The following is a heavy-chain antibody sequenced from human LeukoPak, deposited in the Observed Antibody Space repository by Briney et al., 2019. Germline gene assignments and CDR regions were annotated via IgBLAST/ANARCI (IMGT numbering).Heavy chain of an antibody. D-gene: IGHD3-22*01. CDR1: GGSISSSSYY. CDR3: ARVLRYYYDSSGYPDY. V-gene: IGHV4-39*01. J-gene: IGHJ4*02. Sequence: SETLSLTCTVSGGSISSSSYYWGWIRQPPGKGLEWIGSIYYSGSTYYNPSLKSRVTISVDTSKNQFSLKLSSVTAADTAVYYCARVLRYYYDSSGYPDYWGQGTLVTVSS. CDR2: IYYSGST.